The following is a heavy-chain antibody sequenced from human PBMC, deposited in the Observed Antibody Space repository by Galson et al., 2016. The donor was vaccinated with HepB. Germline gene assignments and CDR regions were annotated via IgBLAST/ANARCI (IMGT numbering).Heavy chain of an antibody. V-gene: IGHV4-31*03. D-gene: IGHD2-2*01. CDR2: TYYSGST. CDR3: ARDFPYGTPVPARPNNNYYGMDV. J-gene: IGHJ6*04. Sequence: TLSLTCTVSGGSISSGDYYWSWIRQHPGKGLEWIGYTYYSGSTYYNPSLKSRLTISVDTSKNQFSLKLSSVTAADTAVYYCARDFPYGTPVPARPNNNYYGMDVWGKGTTVTVSS. CDR1: GGSISSGDYY.